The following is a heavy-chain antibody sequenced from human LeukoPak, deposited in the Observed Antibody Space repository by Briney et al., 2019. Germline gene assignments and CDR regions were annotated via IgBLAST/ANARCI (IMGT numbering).Heavy chain of an antibody. J-gene: IGHJ5*02. CDR2: INPNSGGT. CDR3: AREEGGYCSGGSCPNWFDP. Sequence: GASVKVSCKASGYTFTGYYMHWVRQAPGQGLEWMGWINPNSGGTNYAQKFQGRVTMTRDTSISTAYMELSRLRSDDTAVYYWAREEGGYCSGGSCPNWFDPWGQGTLVTVSS. V-gene: IGHV1-2*02. D-gene: IGHD2-15*01. CDR1: GYTFTGYY.